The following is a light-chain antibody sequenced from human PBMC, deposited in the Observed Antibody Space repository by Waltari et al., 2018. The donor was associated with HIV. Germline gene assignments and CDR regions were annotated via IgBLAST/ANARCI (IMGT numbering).Light chain of an antibody. CDR3: SSYTSSSTLV. J-gene: IGLJ2*01. V-gene: IGLV2-14*01. CDR1: SSDVGGYNY. Sequence: QSALTQPASVSGSPGQSITISCTGTSSDVGGYNYVSWYQQHQGKAPKLMIYEVSNRPSGVSNRFSGSKSASTASLTSAGRQAEDVADYYCSSYTSSSTLVFGGGTKLTVL. CDR2: EVS.